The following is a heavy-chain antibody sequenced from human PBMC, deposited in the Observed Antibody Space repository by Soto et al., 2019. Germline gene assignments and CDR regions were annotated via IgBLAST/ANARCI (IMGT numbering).Heavy chain of an antibody. Sequence: QVQLVQSGAEVKKPGASVKVSCKASGYTFTGYYMHWVRQAPGQGLEWMGWINPNSGGTNYAQKFQGWVTMTRDTSISTAYMELSRLRSDDTAVYYCAREERGYCSSTSCTHSRNYYYYYMDVWGKGTTVTVSS. J-gene: IGHJ6*03. CDR2: INPNSGGT. CDR1: GYTFTGYY. D-gene: IGHD2-2*01. CDR3: AREERGYCSSTSCTHSRNYYYYYMDV. V-gene: IGHV1-2*04.